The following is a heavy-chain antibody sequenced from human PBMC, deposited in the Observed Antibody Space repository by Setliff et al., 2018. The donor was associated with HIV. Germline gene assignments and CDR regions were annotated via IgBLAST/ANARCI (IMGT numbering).Heavy chain of an antibody. CDR1: GGSISGDF. CDR2: INPTGNT. CDR3: ARGKGGLVGPAEFDY. Sequence: SETLSLTCTVSGGSISGDFWTWIRQPAGEGLEWIGEINPTGNTQYNPSLKSRVTMSEETSKNQFSLKLKSVTAADTAIYFCARGKGGLVGPAEFDYWGPGTLVTVSS. V-gene: IGHV4-34*01. D-gene: IGHD1-26*01. J-gene: IGHJ4*02.